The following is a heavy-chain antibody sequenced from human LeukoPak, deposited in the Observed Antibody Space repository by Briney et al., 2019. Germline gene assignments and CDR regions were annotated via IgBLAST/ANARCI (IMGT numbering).Heavy chain of an antibody. J-gene: IGHJ5*02. CDR2: ITSSSSHI. CDR3: ARNFNL. Sequence: GESLKISCAASGFSFSDSDMNWVRQAPGKGLEWVSTITSSSSHIYYADSVKGRFTISRDNAKNSLYLQRNSLRAEDTAVYYCARNFNLGGQGTLVTVSS. V-gene: IGHV3-21*01. CDR1: GFSFSDSD.